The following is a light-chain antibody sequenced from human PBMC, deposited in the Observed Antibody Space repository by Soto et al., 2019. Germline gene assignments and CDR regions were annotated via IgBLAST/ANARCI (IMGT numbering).Light chain of an antibody. CDR1: QSAGTN. Sequence: EIAMTQSPATLSVSPGERGTPSCRASQSAGTNLSCYQQTPGQAPRLLLYAASTRATGIPARFSGSGSGTDFTLTISSLEPEDFAVYYCQQCSKWPPTFGQGTKVDIK. J-gene: IGKJ1*01. CDR2: AAS. CDR3: QQCSKWPPT. V-gene: IGKV3-15*01.